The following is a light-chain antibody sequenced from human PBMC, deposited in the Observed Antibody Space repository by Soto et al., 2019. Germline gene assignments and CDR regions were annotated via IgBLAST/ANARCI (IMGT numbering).Light chain of an antibody. CDR1: QSVSSSY. V-gene: IGKV3-20*01. CDR2: GVS. CDR3: QQYGSSPWT. Sequence: EIVLTQSPGTLSLSPGERATLSCRASQSVSSSYLAWYQQKPGQAPRLLIYGVSSRATGIPDRFSGSGSGTDFTLTISRLEPEDPAVYYCQQYGSSPWTFGQGTKLEIK. J-gene: IGKJ2*02.